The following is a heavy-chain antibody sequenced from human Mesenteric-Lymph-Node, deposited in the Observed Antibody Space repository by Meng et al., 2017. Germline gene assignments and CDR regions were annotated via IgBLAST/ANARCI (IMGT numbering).Heavy chain of an antibody. D-gene: IGHD4-17*01. J-gene: IGHJ4*02. Sequence: GESLKISCAASGFTFSDYYMSWIRQAPGKGLEWVSVIYSGGSTYYADSVKGRFTISRHNSKNTLYLQMNSLRAEDTAVYYCARATVTPFTDYWGQGTLVTVSS. CDR2: IYSGGST. CDR3: ARATVTPFTDY. CDR1: GFTFSDYY. V-gene: IGHV3-53*04.